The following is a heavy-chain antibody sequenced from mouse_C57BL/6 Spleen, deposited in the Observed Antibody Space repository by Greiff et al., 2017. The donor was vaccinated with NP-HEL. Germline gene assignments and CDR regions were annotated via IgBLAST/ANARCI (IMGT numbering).Heavy chain of an antibody. CDR2: ISYDGSN. CDR1: GYSITSGYY. Sequence: LQESGPGLVKPSQSLSLTCSVTGYSITSGYYWNWIRQFPGNKLEWMGYISYDGSNNYNPSLKNRISITRDTSKNQFFLKLNSVTTEDTATYYCARDWDQAWFAYWGQGTLVTVSA. J-gene: IGHJ3*01. D-gene: IGHD4-1*01. CDR3: ARDWDQAWFAY. V-gene: IGHV3-6*01.